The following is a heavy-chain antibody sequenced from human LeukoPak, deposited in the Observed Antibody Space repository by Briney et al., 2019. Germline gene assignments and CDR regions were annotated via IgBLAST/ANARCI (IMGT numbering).Heavy chain of an antibody. V-gene: IGHV4-4*07. J-gene: IGHJ5*02. CDR1: GGSISSYY. D-gene: IGHD3-3*01. Sequence: SETLSLTCTVAGGSISSYYWSWIRQPAGKGLEWIGRIYTSGSTNYNPSLKSRVSISVDTSKNQFSLKLSSVTAADTAVYYCARVRITIFGVVKAGYWFDPSGQGTLVTVSS. CDR3: ARVRITIFGVVKAGYWFDP. CDR2: IYTSGST.